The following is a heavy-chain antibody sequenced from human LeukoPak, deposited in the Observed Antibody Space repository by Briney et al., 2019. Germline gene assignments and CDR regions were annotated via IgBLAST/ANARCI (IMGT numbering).Heavy chain of an antibody. D-gene: IGHD6-19*01. CDR3: ARDRYSSGWYSDY. J-gene: IGHJ4*02. CDR1: GYSISSGYY. V-gene: IGHV4-38-2*02. CDR2: FYHSGST. Sequence: SETLSLTCTVSGYSISSGYYWGWIRQPPGKGLEWIGSFYHSGSTYYNPSLKSRVTISVDTSKNQFSLKLSSVTAADTAVYYCARDRYSSGWYSDYWGQGTLVTVSS.